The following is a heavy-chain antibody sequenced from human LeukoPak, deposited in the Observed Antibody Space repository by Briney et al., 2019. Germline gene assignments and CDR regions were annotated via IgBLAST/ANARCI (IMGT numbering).Heavy chain of an antibody. Sequence: ASVKVSCKASGYTFSSYDINWVRQATGQGLEWMGWMNPNSGNTGYAQKFQGRVTMTRDTTTSTAYMELYSLRSEDTAVYYCARGLRAGFIEEVTSIWGQGTLVTVSS. CDR1: GYTFSSYD. CDR3: ARGLRAGFIEEVTSI. J-gene: IGHJ4*02. CDR2: MNPNSGNT. D-gene: IGHD3-16*01. V-gene: IGHV1-8*01.